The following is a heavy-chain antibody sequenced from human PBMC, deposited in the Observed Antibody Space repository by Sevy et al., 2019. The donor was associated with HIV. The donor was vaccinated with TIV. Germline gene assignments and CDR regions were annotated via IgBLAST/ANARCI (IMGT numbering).Heavy chain of an antibody. Sequence: GSLRLSCAASGFTFSNAWMSWVRQAPGKGLEWVGRIKSKTDGGTTDSAAPVKGRFTISRDDSKNTLYLQMNSLKTEDTAVYYCTTSLTYCGGDCYRLFDPWGQGTLVTVSS. J-gene: IGHJ5*02. CDR1: GFTFSNAW. D-gene: IGHD2-21*02. V-gene: IGHV3-15*01. CDR2: IKSKTDGGTT. CDR3: TTSLTYCGGDCYRLFDP.